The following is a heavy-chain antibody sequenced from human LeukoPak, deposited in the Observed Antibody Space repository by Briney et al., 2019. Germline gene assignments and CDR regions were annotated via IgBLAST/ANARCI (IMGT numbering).Heavy chain of an antibody. V-gene: IGHV3-48*01. Sequence: GGSLRLSCAASGFTFSTYNLNWVRKAPGKGLEWVPYISSSSGTIYYADSVQGRFTISRDNAKNSLYLQMNSLRAEDTAVYYCARRLTTSGKHYFDYWGQGTLVTVSS. J-gene: IGHJ4*02. CDR3: ARRLTTSGKHYFDY. CDR1: GFTFSTYN. D-gene: IGHD1/OR15-1a*01. CDR2: ISSSSGTI.